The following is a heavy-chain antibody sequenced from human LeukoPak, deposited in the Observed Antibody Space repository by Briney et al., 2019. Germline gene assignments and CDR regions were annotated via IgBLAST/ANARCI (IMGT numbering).Heavy chain of an antibody. Sequence: GGSLRLSCAASGFTVSSNSMNWVRQAPGKGLEWVSSISSSSSYIYYADSVKSRFTISRDNAKNSLYLQMNSLRAEDTAVYYCARGIASSIAARTRWFDPWGQGTLVTVSS. D-gene: IGHD6-6*01. CDR3: ARGIASSIAARTRWFDP. CDR1: GFTVSSNS. V-gene: IGHV3-21*01. J-gene: IGHJ5*02. CDR2: ISSSSSYI.